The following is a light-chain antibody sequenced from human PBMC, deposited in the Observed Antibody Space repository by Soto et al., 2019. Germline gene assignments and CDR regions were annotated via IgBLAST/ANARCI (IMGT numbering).Light chain of an antibody. V-gene: IGKV3-20*01. CDR2: GAS. CDR1: QSVSSTY. Sequence: ENVLTQSPGTLSLSPGERATLSCRASQSVSSTYLAWYQQKPGQAPRLLIYGASSRATDIPDRFSGSGSGTDFTLTISRLEPEDFAVYYCQQYGNSPTTFGQGTNVEIK. J-gene: IGKJ1*01. CDR3: QQYGNSPTT.